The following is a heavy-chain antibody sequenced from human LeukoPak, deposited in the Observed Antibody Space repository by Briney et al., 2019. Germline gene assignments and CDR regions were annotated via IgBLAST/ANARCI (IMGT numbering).Heavy chain of an antibody. CDR2: INPNSGVT. Sequence: GASVKVSCKASGYTFTGYYMHWVRQAPGQGLEWMGRINPNSGVTNYAQKFQGRVTMTRDTSISTAYMELSRLRSDDTAVYYCARPYYDWSNEFYPWGQGTLVTVSS. J-gene: IGHJ5*02. D-gene: IGHD3-22*01. CDR1: GYTFTGYY. CDR3: ARPYYDWSNEFYP. V-gene: IGHV1-2*06.